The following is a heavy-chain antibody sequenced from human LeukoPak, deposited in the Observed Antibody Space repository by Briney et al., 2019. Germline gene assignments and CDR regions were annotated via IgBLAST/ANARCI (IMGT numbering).Heavy chain of an antibody. V-gene: IGHV3-7*03. CDR3: ARGGKFRFVY. D-gene: IGHD1-26*01. Sequence: PGGSLRLSCAASGFTFSNFWMSWVRQAPGKGLEWVANIKEDGSEKYYVDSVKGRFTISRDNAKNSLYLQMNSLRGEDTAMYYCARGGKFRFVYWGQGTLVTVSS. CDR1: GFTFSNFW. J-gene: IGHJ4*02. CDR2: IKEDGSEK.